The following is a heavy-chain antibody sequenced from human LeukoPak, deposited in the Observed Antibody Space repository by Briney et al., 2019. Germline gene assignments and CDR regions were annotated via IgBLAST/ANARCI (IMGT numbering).Heavy chain of an antibody. CDR1: GFTFSNYW. CDR3: AKARPHRTVTNYFDY. V-gene: IGHV3-74*01. Sequence: PGGSLRLSCAASGFTFSNYWMHWVRQAPGKGLVWVSRINSDGINTSYADSVKGRFTISRDNAKNTLYLQMNSLRAEDTAVYYCAKARPHRTVTNYFDYWGQGTLVTVSS. J-gene: IGHJ4*02. D-gene: IGHD4-17*01. CDR2: INSDGINT.